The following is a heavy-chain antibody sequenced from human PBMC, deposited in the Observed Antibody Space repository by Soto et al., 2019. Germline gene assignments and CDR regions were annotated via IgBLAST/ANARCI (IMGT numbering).Heavy chain of an antibody. CDR2: IYYSGST. D-gene: IGHD3-16*02. Sequence: ASETLSLTCTVSGGSISSYYWSWIRQPPGKGLEWIGYIYYSGSTNYNPSLKSRVTISVDRSKNQFSLKLSSVTAADTAVYYCARGSVIADYYYYGMDVRGQGTTVTVSS. V-gene: IGHV4-59*12. CDR3: ARGSVIADYYYYGMDV. CDR1: GGSISSYY. J-gene: IGHJ6*02.